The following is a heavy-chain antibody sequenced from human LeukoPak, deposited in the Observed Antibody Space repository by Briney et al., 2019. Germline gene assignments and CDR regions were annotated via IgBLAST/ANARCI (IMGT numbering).Heavy chain of an antibody. CDR2: IWYDGSNK. Sequence: GGSLRLSCVVSGFTFSSYAMSWVRQAPGKGLEWVAVIWYDGSNKYYADSVKGRFTISRDNSKNTLYLQMNSLRVEDTAVYYCARGDPTVTTKQNFDYWGQGTLVTVSS. J-gene: IGHJ4*02. V-gene: IGHV3-33*08. D-gene: IGHD4-17*01. CDR3: ARGDPTVTTKQNFDY. CDR1: GFTFSSYA.